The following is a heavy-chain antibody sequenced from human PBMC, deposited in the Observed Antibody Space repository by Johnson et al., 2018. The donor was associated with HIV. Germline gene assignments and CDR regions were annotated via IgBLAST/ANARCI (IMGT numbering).Heavy chain of an antibody. CDR1: GFPFTTYT. Sequence: QVQLVESGGGVVQPGRSLRLFCAVSGFPFTTYTIHWVRQAPGKGLEWVALISYDGNDKYYADSVKGRFTISRDNAKNSLYLQMNSLRAEDTAVYYCARGWDWGSLGAFDIWGQGAMVTVSS. CDR2: ISYDGNDK. D-gene: IGHD7-27*01. CDR3: ARGWDWGSLGAFDI. J-gene: IGHJ3*02. V-gene: IGHV3-30*04.